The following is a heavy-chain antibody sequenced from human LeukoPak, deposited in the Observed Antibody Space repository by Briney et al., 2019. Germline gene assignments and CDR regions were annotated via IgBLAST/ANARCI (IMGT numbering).Heavy chain of an antibody. D-gene: IGHD3-10*01. CDR3: ARATWFGELFWFDP. V-gene: IGHV3-53*01. Sequence: GGSLRLSCAASGFTVSSNYMSWVRRAPGKGLEWVSVIYSGGSTYYADSVKGRFTISRDNSKNTLYLQMNSLRAEDTAVYYCARATWFGELFWFDPWGQGTLVTVSS. CDR1: GFTVSSNY. J-gene: IGHJ5*02. CDR2: IYSGGST.